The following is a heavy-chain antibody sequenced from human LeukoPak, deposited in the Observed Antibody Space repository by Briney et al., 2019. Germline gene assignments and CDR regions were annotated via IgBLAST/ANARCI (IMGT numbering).Heavy chain of an antibody. J-gene: IGHJ4*02. CDR2: ISANNGDT. CDR1: GYTFSSHG. Sequence: ASVRVSCTTSGYTFSSHGISWVRQAPGQGLERMGWISANNGDTSYAHKMQGRLTMTTDTSTSTAFMELRSLSSEDTAIYYCARDWPTVIADYWGQGTLVTVSS. CDR3: ARDWPTVIADY. V-gene: IGHV1-18*01. D-gene: IGHD4-11*01.